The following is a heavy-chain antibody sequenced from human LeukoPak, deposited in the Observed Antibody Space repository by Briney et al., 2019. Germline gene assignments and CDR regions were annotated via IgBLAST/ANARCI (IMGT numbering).Heavy chain of an antibody. Sequence: PGGSLRLSCAASGFTFSSYSMNWVRQAPGKGLEWVSSISSSSSYIYYADSVKGRFTISRDNAKNSLYLQMNSLRAEDTAVYYCARDGGGSSSSLGHWGQGTLVTVSS. CDR3: ARDGGGSSSSLGH. V-gene: IGHV3-21*01. D-gene: IGHD6-6*01. CDR1: GFTFSSYS. J-gene: IGHJ1*01. CDR2: ISSSSSYI.